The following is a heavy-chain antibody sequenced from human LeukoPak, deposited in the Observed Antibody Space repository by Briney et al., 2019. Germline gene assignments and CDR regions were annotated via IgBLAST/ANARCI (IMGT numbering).Heavy chain of an antibody. V-gene: IGHV4-34*01. CDR1: GGSFSGYY. Sequence: SETLSLTCAVYGGSFSGYYWSWIRQPPGKGLEWIGEINHSGSTNYNPSLKSRVTISVDTSKNQFSLKLSSVTAADTAVYYCASHQLLWSWFDPWGQGTLVTVSS. CDR2: INHSGST. J-gene: IGHJ5*02. D-gene: IGHD2-2*01. CDR3: ASHQLLWSWFDP.